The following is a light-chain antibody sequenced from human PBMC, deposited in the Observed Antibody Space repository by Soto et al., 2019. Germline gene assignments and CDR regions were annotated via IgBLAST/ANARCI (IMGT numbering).Light chain of an antibody. Sequence: EIVLTQSPGTLSLSPGEGATLSCRASQTVSRNFLAWYQQKPGQAPRLLIYGPSIRAPDIPDRFTGGGAGTDFPLTISRLEPENFAVYYGQAYVTSRRLTFGPGTKVAI. CDR2: GPS. J-gene: IGKJ3*01. CDR1: QTVSRNF. CDR3: QAYVTSRRLT. V-gene: IGKV3-20*01.